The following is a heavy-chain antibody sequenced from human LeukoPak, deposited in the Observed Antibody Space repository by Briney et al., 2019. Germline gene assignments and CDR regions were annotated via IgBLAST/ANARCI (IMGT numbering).Heavy chain of an antibody. CDR1: GFTFSSYS. V-gene: IGHV3-15*01. CDR3: ATDRGARDS. J-gene: IGHJ5*01. CDR2: IKSSTDGGTS. D-gene: IGHD3-10*01. Sequence: GGSLRLSCAASGFTFSSYSMNWVRQAPGKGLDWVGRIKSSTDGGTSDYAVPVRGRFTISRDDSKNTLYLQMNNLKTEDTAVYFCATDRGARDSWGPGTLVTVSS.